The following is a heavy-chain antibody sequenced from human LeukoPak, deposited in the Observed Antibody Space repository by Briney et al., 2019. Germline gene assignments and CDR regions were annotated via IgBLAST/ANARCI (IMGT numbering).Heavy chain of an antibody. D-gene: IGHD3-10*01. Sequence: GASVKVSCKASGYTFTSYGISWVRQAPGQGLEWMGWSSAYNGNTNYAQKLQGRVTMTTDTSTSTAYMELRSLRSDDTAVYYCAALWFGRTDAFDIWGQGTMVTVSS. CDR3: AALWFGRTDAFDI. V-gene: IGHV1-18*01. J-gene: IGHJ3*02. CDR1: GYTFTSYG. CDR2: SSAYNGNT.